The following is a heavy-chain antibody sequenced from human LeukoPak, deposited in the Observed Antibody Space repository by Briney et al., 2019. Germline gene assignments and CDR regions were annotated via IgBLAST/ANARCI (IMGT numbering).Heavy chain of an antibody. D-gene: IGHD2-8*01. CDR1: GLTGSHNY. Sequence: GGSLRLSCAASGLTGSHNYVSWVRQAPGKGLEWVSAISGDGGTISYAASVRGRFTISRDNAKNTLFLQMSSLRAGDTALYYCAKELYGNPSGYWGQGTRVTVSS. J-gene: IGHJ4*02. CDR2: ISGDGGTI. V-gene: IGHV3-23*01. CDR3: AKELYGNPSGY.